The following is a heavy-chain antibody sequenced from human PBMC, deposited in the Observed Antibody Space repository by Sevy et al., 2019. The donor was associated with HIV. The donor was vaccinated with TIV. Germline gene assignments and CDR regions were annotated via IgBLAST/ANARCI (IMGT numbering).Heavy chain of an antibody. V-gene: IGHV3-23*01. J-gene: IGHJ4*02. CDR1: GFTFSSYA. CDR2: ISGSGGST. Sequence: GGSLRLSCAASGFTFSSYAMSWVRQAPGKGLEWVSAISGSGGSTYYADSVKGRFNISRDNSKNTLYLQMNSLRAEDTAVYYCAKDVYSSSWYYFDYWGQGTLVTVSS. D-gene: IGHD6-13*01. CDR3: AKDVYSSSWYYFDY.